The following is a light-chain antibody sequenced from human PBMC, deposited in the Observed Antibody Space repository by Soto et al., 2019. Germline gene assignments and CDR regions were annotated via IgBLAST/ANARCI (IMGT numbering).Light chain of an antibody. Sequence: VVTQSPATLSVSPGERATLSCRASQSVSSNLAWYQQKPGQAPRLLIYGASTRATGIPARFSGSGSGTEFTLTIGSLQSEDSAVYYCQQYQNLWTFGQGTKVDIK. CDR2: GAS. CDR3: QQYQNLWT. CDR1: QSVSSN. V-gene: IGKV3-15*01. J-gene: IGKJ1*01.